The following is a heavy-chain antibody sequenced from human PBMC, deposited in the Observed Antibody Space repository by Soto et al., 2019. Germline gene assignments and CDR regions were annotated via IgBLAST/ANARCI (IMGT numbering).Heavy chain of an antibody. Sequence: EVQLLESGGGLVQPGGSLRLTCAASGFTFSSYGISWIRVSPGKGLEWVSVISGGGDTTYYTPSVKGRFTISRDDFRNTLYLQMNSLRTEDTATYYCAKLRDFVVLPAGILDYWGPGTLVTVSS. D-gene: IGHD2-8*01. CDR2: ISGGGDTT. CDR1: GFTFSSYG. J-gene: IGHJ4*02. CDR3: AKLRDFVVLPAGILDY. V-gene: IGHV3-23*01.